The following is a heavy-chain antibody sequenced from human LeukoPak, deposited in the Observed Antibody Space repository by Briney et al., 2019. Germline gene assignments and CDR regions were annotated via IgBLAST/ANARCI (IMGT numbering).Heavy chain of an antibody. CDR1: GWSFSGYY. V-gene: IGHV4-34*01. CDR2: INHGGST. J-gene: IGHJ5*02. D-gene: IGHD6-13*01. CDR3: AKCRKQQLVLVWFDP. Sequence: PSETLSLTCAVYGWSFSGYYWSWIRQPPGKGLEWIGEINHGGSTNYNPSLKSRVSISVDTSKNQFSLKLSSVTAADTAVYYCAKCRKQQLVLVWFDPWGQGTLVTVSS.